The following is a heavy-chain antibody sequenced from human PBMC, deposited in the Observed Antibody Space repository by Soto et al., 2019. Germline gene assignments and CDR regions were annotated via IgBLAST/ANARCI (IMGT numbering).Heavy chain of an antibody. J-gene: IGHJ5*02. CDR3: AHSGGSLGSDWFDP. V-gene: IGHV2-5*02. CDR1: GFSLSTRGVA. D-gene: IGHD2-15*01. CDR2: IYWDDDK. Sequence: SGPTLVNPTQTLTLTCTFSGFSLSTRGVAVGWIRQPPGQALEWLAHIYWDDDKRYSPSLKTRLTITKDTSKNQVVLTMTNMDPVDTGTYFCAHSGGSLGSDWFDPWGQGTLVTVSS.